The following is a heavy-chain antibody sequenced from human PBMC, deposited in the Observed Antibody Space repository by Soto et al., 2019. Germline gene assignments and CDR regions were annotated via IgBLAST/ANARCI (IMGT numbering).Heavy chain of an antibody. CDR3: AITEITIVRGVMDRRDY. CDR1: GGSISSYY. V-gene: IGHV4-59*01. CDR2: IYYSGST. Sequence: PSETLSLTCTVSGGSISSYYWSWIRQPPGKGLEWIGYIYYSGSTNYNPSLKSRVTISVDTSKNQFSLKLSSVTAADTAVYYCAITEITIVRGVMDRRDYWGQGTLVTVSS. D-gene: IGHD3-10*01. J-gene: IGHJ4*02.